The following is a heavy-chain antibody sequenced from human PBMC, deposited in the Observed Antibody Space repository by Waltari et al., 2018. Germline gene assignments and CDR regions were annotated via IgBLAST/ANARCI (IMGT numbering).Heavy chain of an antibody. Sequence: QVQLVQSGAEVKKPGSSVKVSCKASGGTFSSYAISWVRQAPGQGLEWMRGIIPIFGTANYAQKFQGRVTITADESTSTAYMELSSLRSEDTAVYYCARTGIVATTYYFDYWGQGTLVTVSS. V-gene: IGHV1-69*13. CDR3: ARTGIVATTYYFDY. J-gene: IGHJ4*02. CDR2: IIPIFGTA. CDR1: GGTFSSYA. D-gene: IGHD5-12*01.